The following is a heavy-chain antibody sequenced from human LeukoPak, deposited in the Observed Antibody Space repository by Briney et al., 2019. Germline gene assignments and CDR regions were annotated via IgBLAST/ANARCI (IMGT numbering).Heavy chain of an antibody. CDR1: GYTFTSYA. CDR2: INAGNGNT. Sequence: ASVKVSCKASGYTFTSYAMHWVRQAPGQRLEWMGWINAGNGNTKYSQKFQGRVTITRDTSASTAYMELSSLRSEDTAVYYCARGWNTMIVVVIYGMDVWGQGTTVTVSS. D-gene: IGHD3-22*01. J-gene: IGHJ6*02. CDR3: ARGWNTMIVVVIYGMDV. V-gene: IGHV1-3*01.